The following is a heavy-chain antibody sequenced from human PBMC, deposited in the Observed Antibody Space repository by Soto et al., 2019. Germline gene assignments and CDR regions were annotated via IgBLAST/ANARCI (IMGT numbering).Heavy chain of an antibody. Sequence: QVQLVQSGAEVKKPGASVKVSCKASGYTFTSYGISWVRQAPGQGLEWMGWISAYNGNTNYAQKLQGRINMSTNTAKSKAYRELTSLRSDDTAVYYCAGDAAVGLFDYWGQGTLVTVSS. CDR1: GYTFTSYG. CDR2: ISAYNGNT. CDR3: AGDAAVGLFDY. J-gene: IGHJ4*02. D-gene: IGHD1-26*01. V-gene: IGHV1-18*01.